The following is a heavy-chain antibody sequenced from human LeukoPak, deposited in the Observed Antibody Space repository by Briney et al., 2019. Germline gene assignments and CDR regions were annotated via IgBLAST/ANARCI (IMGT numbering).Heavy chain of an antibody. V-gene: IGHV3-30*02. D-gene: IGHD6-13*01. CDR2: IRSDGSAK. CDR1: GFTFSGYG. J-gene: IGHJ4*02. Sequence: GGSLRLSCAASGFTFSGYGIHWVRQAPGKGLEWVAFIRSDGSAKYYADSVRGRFTTSRDNSKNTLYLQINSLRAEDTAVYYCAKDEAAAGVDFDYWGQGTLVTVYS. CDR3: AKDEAAAGVDFDY.